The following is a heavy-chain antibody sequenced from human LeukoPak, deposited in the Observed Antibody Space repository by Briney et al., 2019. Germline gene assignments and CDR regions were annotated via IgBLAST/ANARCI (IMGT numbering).Heavy chain of an antibody. CDR1: GFTFSSYS. CDR2: ISSSSSYV. D-gene: IGHD2-15*01. Sequence: PGGSLRLSCAASGFTFSSYSMNWVRKAPGKGLEWVSSISSSSSYVYYADSVKGRFTISRDNTKNSLYLQMNSLRAEDTAVYYCAKDRAPYCRGATCYSAADYWGQGTLVTVSS. J-gene: IGHJ4*02. CDR3: AKDRAPYCRGATCYSAADY. V-gene: IGHV3-21*01.